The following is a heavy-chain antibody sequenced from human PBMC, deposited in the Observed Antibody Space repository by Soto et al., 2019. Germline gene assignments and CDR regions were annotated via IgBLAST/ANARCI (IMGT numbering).Heavy chain of an antibody. D-gene: IGHD2-15*01. J-gene: IGHJ4*02. CDR3: ARDQGYCSGGSCYVAGY. CDR1: GFTFSSYW. Sequence: EVQLVESGGGLVQPGGSLRLSCAASGFTFSSYWMHWVRQAPGKGLVWVSRINSDGSSTGYADSVMGRFTISRDNAKNTPYLQMNSLRAEDTAVYYCARDQGYCSGGSCYVAGYWGQGTLVTVSS. CDR2: INSDGSST. V-gene: IGHV3-74*01.